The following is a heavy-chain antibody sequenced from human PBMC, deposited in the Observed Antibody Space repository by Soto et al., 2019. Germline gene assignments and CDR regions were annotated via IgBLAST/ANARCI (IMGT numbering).Heavy chain of an antibody. CDR1: GGTFSSYA. CDR3: ARDHPNDYGDYAYFDY. Sequence: SVKVSCKASGGTFSSYAISWVRQAPGQGLEWMGGIIPIFGTANYAQKFQGRVTITADESTSTAYMELSSLRSEDTAVYYCARDHPNDYGDYAYFDYWGQGTLVTVSS. CDR2: IIPIFGTA. D-gene: IGHD4-17*01. V-gene: IGHV1-69*13. J-gene: IGHJ4*02.